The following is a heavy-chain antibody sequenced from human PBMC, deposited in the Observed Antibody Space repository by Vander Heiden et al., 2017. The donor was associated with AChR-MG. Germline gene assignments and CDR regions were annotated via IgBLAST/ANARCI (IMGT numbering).Heavy chain of an antibody. CDR3: ARDRVTIGTLNWFDP. Sequence: QVQLQQWGAGLLKPSETLSLTCAVYGGSFRGYYWSWIRQPPGKGLEWIGEINHSGSTNYNPSLKSRVTISVDTSKDQFSLKLSSVTAADTAVYYCARDRVTIGTLNWFDPWGQGTLVTVSS. CDR2: INHSGST. J-gene: IGHJ5*02. V-gene: IGHV4-34*01. CDR1: GGSFRGYY. D-gene: IGHD3-16*01.